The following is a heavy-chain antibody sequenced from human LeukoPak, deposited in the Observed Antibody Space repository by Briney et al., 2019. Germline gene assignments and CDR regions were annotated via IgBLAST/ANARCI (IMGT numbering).Heavy chain of an antibody. CDR2: INHSGST. V-gene: IGHV4-34*01. Sequence: SETLSLTCAVYGGSFSGNYWSWIRQPPGKGLEWIGEINHSGSTNYNPSLKSRVTISVDTSKNQFSLKLSSVTAADTAVYYCARRKRSGCSSTSCLLNWFDPWGQGTLVTVSS. D-gene: IGHD2-2*01. CDR3: ARRKRSGCSSTSCLLNWFDP. CDR1: GGSFSGNY. J-gene: IGHJ5*02.